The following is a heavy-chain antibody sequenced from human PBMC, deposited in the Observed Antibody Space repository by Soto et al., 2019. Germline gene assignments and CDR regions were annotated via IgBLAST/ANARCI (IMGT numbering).Heavy chain of an antibody. CDR1: GGTFSSYA. V-gene: IGHV1-69*01. CDR3: ARDCRDRRRIGGHSSGMDV. D-gene: IGHD2-15*01. CDR2: GLPIFGTA. J-gene: IGHJ6*02. Sequence: QVQLVQSGAEGKKPGSSVKVSCKASGGTFSSYAISLVRQAPGQGLEWMGGGLPIFGTANYAQKFQGRVTTAADESTSTAYMELSSLRSEDTAVSYCARDCRDRRRIGGHSSGMDVWGQGTTVTVSS.